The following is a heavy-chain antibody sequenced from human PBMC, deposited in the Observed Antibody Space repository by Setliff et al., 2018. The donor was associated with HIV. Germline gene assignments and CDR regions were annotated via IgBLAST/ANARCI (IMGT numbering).Heavy chain of an antibody. CDR3: ARDRRIAAAGTGNWFDP. J-gene: IGHJ5*02. D-gene: IGHD6-13*01. CDR2: INPNSGGT. Sequence: ASVKVSCKASGYTFTGYYMHWVRQAPGQGLEWMGWINPNSGGTNYAQKFQGRVTMTRDTSTSTVYMELSSLRSEDTAVYYCARDRRIAAAGTGNWFDPWGQGTLVTVSS. V-gene: IGHV1-2*02. CDR1: GYTFTGYY.